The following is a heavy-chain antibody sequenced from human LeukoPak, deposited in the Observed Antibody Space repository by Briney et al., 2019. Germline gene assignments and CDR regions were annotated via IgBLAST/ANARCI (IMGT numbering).Heavy chain of an antibody. Sequence: ASVKVSCKASGYTFTSYGISWVRQAPGQGLEWMGWISPNIGDASYAQKFQDRVSMTRDRSINTAYMELSRLTSDDTAVYYCARMALDGGDSIGFDSWGQGTLVTVST. CDR3: ARMALDGGDSIGFDS. V-gene: IGHV1-2*02. CDR2: ISPNIGDA. CDR1: GYTFTSYG. J-gene: IGHJ5*01. D-gene: IGHD2-21*02.